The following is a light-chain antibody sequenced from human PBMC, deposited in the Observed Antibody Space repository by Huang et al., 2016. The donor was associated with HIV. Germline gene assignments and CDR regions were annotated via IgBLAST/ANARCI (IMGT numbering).Light chain of an antibody. CDR3: QQYGTSPWT. CDR2: GAS. Sequence: EIVLTQSPGTLSLSPGEGATVSCRANASVRSTYLAWYRQSGGQAPSLLSYGASNRATGIPDRFSGSGSGTDFTLTISRLEPEDFAVYYCQQYGTSPWTFGQGTKVEIK. V-gene: IGKV3-20*01. CDR1: ASVRSTY. J-gene: IGKJ1*01.